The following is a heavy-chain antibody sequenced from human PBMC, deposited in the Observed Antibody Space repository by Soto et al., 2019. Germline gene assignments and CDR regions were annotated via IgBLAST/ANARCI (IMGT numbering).Heavy chain of an antibody. Sequence: EVQLVESGGGLVQPGGSLRLSCAVSGFTFNRHWMSWVRQTPGKGLEWVASIKEDGSEKSYVDSVKGRFTISRDNAKNAVFLQMNSLRFEDKDVYYCVGTGWNPPDYWGKGNLVIVS. V-gene: IGHV3-7*01. CDR2: IKEDGSEK. CDR3: VGTGWNPPDY. D-gene: IGHD1-1*01. CDR1: GFTFNRHW. J-gene: IGHJ4*02.